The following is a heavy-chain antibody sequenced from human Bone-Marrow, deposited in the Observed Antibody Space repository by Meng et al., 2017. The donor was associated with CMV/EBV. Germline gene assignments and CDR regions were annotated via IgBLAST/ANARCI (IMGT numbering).Heavy chain of an antibody. CDR3: ARGKGWLQSSPAGY. CDR1: GFTFSSYS. V-gene: IGHV3-30*02. CDR2: IRYDGSNK. D-gene: IGHD5-24*01. J-gene: IGHJ4*02. Sequence: GESLKISCAASGFTFSSYSMNWVRQAPGKGLEWVAFIRYDGSNKYYADSVKGRFTISRDNSKNTLYLQMNSLRAEDTAVYYCARGKGWLQSSPAGYWGRGTLVTVAS.